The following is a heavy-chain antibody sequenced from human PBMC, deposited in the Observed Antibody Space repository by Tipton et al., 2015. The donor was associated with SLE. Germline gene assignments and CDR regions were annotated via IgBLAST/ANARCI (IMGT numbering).Heavy chain of an antibody. J-gene: IGHJ2*01. CDR2: IYYSGST. V-gene: IGHV4-59*01. D-gene: IGHD6-6*01. Sequence: TLSLTCAVYGGSFSGYYWSWIRQPPGKGLEWIGYIYYSGSTNYNPSLKSRVTISVDTSKNQFSLKLSSVTAADTAVYYCARDPAPYSSPSEYFDLWGRGTLVTVSS. CDR1: GGSFSGYY. CDR3: ARDPAPYSSPSEYFDL.